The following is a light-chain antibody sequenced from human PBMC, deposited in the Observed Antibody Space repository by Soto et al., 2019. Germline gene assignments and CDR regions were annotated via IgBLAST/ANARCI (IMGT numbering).Light chain of an antibody. J-gene: IGLJ1*01. CDR1: SSDVGSANL. CDR3: CSYASGRTYL. V-gene: IGLV2-23*01. Sequence: QSVLAQPASVAGSPGQSITISCTGTSSDVGSANLVSGYQHHPGKAPKLIIYEAIKRPSGVSDRFSGSKSGNTASLTISGLQGDDESDYYCCSYASGRTYLFGSGPKVTVL. CDR2: EAI.